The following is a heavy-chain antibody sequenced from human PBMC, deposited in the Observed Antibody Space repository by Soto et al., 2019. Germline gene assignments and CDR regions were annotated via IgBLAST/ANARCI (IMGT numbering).Heavy chain of an antibody. J-gene: IGHJ4*02. V-gene: IGHV5-51*01. CDR3: ARTMYYYDSSGYYPDY. CDR1: GYSFTSYW. Sequence: PGESLKISCKGSGYSFTSYWIGWVRQMPGKGLEWMGIIYPGDSDTRYSPSFQGQVTISADKSISTAYLQWSSLKASDTAMYYCARTMYYYDSSGYYPDYWGQGTLVTVS. CDR2: IYPGDSDT. D-gene: IGHD3-22*01.